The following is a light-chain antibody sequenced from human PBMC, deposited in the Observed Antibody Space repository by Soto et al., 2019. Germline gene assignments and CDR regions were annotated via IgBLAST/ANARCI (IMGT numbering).Light chain of an antibody. CDR3: QQSYSISPYT. CDR2: AAS. V-gene: IGKV1-39*01. J-gene: IGKJ2*01. Sequence: DIQMTQSPSSLSASVGDKVTITCRASQSISTYLNWYQQKPGKAPKLLIFAASSLQSGVPSRFSGSRSGTDFTLTISGLQPEDFSTYFCQQSYSISPYTFGQGTKLGIK. CDR1: QSISTY.